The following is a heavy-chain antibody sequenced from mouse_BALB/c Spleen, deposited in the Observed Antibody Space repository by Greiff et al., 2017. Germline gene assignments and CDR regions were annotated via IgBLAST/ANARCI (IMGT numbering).Heavy chain of an antibody. D-gene: IGHD1-1*01. Sequence: QVQLQQPGAELVKPGASVKLSCKASGYTFTSYYMYCVKQRPGQGLEWIGGINPSNGGTNFNEKFKSKATLTVDKSSSTAYMQLSSLTSEDSAVYYCTRSTPLLGNWFAYWGQGTLVTVSA. CDR3: TRSTPLLGNWFAY. J-gene: IGHJ3*01. V-gene: IGHV1S81*02. CDR1: GYTFTSYY. CDR2: INPSNGGT.